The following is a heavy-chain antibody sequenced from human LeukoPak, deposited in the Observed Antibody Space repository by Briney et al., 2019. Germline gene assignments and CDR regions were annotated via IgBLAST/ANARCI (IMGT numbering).Heavy chain of an antibody. CDR3: ARDRQPYYDILTGYYNGSPVDY. Sequence: RASVKVSCKASGYTFTTYDINWVRQATGQGLEWLGWMNPNSGNTGYAQKFQGRVTLTRDTSISTVSMEMSSLRSEDTAVYYCARDRQPYYDILTGYYNGSPVDYWGQGTLVTVSS. CDR2: MNPNSGNT. J-gene: IGHJ4*02. D-gene: IGHD3-9*01. CDR1: GYTFTTYD. V-gene: IGHV1-8*01.